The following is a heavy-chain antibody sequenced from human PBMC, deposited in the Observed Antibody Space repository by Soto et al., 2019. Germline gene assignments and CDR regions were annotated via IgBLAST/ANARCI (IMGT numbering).Heavy chain of an antibody. Sequence: QVHLVQSGAEVRKPGASVKVSCKASGYTFISHGIIWVRQAPGQGLEWMGWISGYNGNAKYAQRFQGRVTMTTDTSTSTVYMDLRSLGSDDSAVYYCAREGSYGWYDCWGQGTLVTVSS. J-gene: IGHJ5*01. CDR2: ISGYNGNA. D-gene: IGHD2-15*01. CDR1: GYTFISHG. V-gene: IGHV1-18*01. CDR3: AREGSYGWYDC.